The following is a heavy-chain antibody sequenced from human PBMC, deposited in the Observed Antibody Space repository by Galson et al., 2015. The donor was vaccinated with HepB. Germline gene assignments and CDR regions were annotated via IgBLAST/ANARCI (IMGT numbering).Heavy chain of an antibody. Sequence: SLRLSCAASGFTFSSYSMNWVRQAPGKGLEWVSYISSSSSTIYYADSVKGRFTISRDNAKNSLYLQMKSLRDEDTAVYYCAKSIAAAGDGDFDYWGQGTLVTVSS. CDR1: GFTFSSYS. CDR3: AKSIAAAGDGDFDY. J-gene: IGHJ4*02. D-gene: IGHD6-13*01. CDR2: ISSSSSTI. V-gene: IGHV3-48*02.